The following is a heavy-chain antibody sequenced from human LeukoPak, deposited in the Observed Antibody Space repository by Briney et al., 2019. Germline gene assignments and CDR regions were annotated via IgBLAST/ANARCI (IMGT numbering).Heavy chain of an antibody. J-gene: IGHJ4*02. CDR2: ISSSSSYM. CDR1: GFTFSSYS. V-gene: IGHV3-21*01. CDR3: ARVGPSGYSYGHKDY. D-gene: IGHD5-18*01. Sequence: GGSLRLSCAASGFTFSSYSMNWVRQAPGKGLEWVSSISSSSSYMYYADSVKGRFTISRDNAKNSLYLQMNSLRAEDTAVYYCARVGPSGYSYGHKDYWGQGTLVTVSS.